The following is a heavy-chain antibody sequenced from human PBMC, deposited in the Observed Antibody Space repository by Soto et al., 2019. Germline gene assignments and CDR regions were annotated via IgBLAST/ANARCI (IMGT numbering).Heavy chain of an antibody. CDR2: IIPIFGTA. Sequence: GASVKVSCKASGGTFSSYAISWVRQAPGQGLEWMGGIIPIFGTANYAQKFQGRVTITADESTSTAYMELSSLRSEDTAVYYCARERRFDRYFDYWGQGTLVTVSS. CDR1: GGTFSSYA. J-gene: IGHJ4*02. V-gene: IGHV1-69*13. CDR3: ARERRFDRYFDY.